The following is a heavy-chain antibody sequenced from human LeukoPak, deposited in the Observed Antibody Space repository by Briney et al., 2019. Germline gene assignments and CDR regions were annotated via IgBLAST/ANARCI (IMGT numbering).Heavy chain of an antibody. Sequence: GGSLRLSCAASGFTFSSYSMNWVRQAPGKGLEWVSSISSSSNYIFYADSVKGRFTVSRDNTKNSVSLQMNSLRAEDTAVYYCARVGAGEFDYWGQGTLVTVSS. D-gene: IGHD7-27*01. J-gene: IGHJ4*02. V-gene: IGHV3-21*01. CDR3: ARVGAGEFDY. CDR2: ISSSSNYI. CDR1: GFTFSSYS.